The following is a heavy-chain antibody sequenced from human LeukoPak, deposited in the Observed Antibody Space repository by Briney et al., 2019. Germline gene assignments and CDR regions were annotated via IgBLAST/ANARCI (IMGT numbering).Heavy chain of an antibody. CDR2: IKQDGSKK. CDR1: GFPFSSYW. J-gene: IGHJ4*02. Sequence: GGSLRLSCVASGFPFSSYWMTWVRQAPGKGLEWVANIKQDGSKKSYVDSVKGRFTISRDNAKNSLYLQMNSLRAEDTAVYYCARERRAAAGTLKRYFDYWGQGTLVTVSS. D-gene: IGHD6-13*01. V-gene: IGHV3-7*01. CDR3: ARERRAAAGTLKRYFDY.